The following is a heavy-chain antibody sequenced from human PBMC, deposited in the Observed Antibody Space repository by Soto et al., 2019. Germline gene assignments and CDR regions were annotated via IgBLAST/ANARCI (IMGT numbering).Heavy chain of an antibody. V-gene: IGHV4-59*01. J-gene: IGHJ4*02. Sequence: SETLSLTCTVSGGSISSYYWSWIRQPPGKGLEWIGYIYYSGSTNYNPSLKSRVTISVDTSKNQFSLKLSSVTAADTAVYYCERARIVVVPAADYFDYWGQGTLVTVSS. CDR3: ERARIVVVPAADYFDY. CDR2: IYYSGST. D-gene: IGHD2-2*01. CDR1: GGSISSYY.